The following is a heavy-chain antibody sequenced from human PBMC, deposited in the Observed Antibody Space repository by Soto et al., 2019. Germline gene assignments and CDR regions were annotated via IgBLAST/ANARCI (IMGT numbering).Heavy chain of an antibody. CDR3: AKVLFPREDCSSTTCPSDAFDI. D-gene: IGHD2-2*01. CDR1: GFTFSSYA. J-gene: IGHJ3*02. Sequence: GGSLRLSCAASGFTFSSYAMSWVRQAPGKGLEWVSGISGSGDSTYYADSVKGRFTISRDNSKNTLYLQMNSLRAEDTAVYYCAKVLFPREDCSSTTCPSDAFDIWGQGTMVTVSS. CDR2: ISGSGDST. V-gene: IGHV3-23*01.